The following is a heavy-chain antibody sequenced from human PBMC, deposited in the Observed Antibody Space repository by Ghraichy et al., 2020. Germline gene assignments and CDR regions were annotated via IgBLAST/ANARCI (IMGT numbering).Heavy chain of an antibody. V-gene: IGHV6-1*01. CDR2: TYYRSKWYS. Sequence: SQTLSLTCVISGDSLSSNGVAWNWIRQSPSRGLEWLGKTYYRSKWYSEYAISVKSRITINTDTSKNQFSLHLSSLTPGDTALYYCVRGQWSAFNFWGQGTLVTVSS. D-gene: IGHD6-19*01. CDR3: VRGQWSAFNF. CDR1: GDSLSSNGVA. J-gene: IGHJ4*02.